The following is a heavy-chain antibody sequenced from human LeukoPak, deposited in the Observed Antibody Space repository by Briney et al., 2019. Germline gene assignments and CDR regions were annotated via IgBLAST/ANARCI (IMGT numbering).Heavy chain of an antibody. V-gene: IGHV2-5*02. Sequence: GPTLVKPTQTLTLTCTFSGFSLSTSGVGVGWIRQPPGKALEWLALNYWDDDKCYSPSLKSRLTITKDTSKNQVVLTMTNMDPVDTTTYYCAHRPRRWFGEPCAPFDYWGQGTLVTVSS. D-gene: IGHD3-10*01. J-gene: IGHJ4*02. CDR3: AHRPRRWFGEPCAPFDY. CDR1: GFSLSTSGVG. CDR2: NYWDDDK.